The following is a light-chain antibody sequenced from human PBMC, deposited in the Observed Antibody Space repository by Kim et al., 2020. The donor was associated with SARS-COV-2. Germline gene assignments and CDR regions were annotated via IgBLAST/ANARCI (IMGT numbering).Light chain of an antibody. V-gene: IGKV3-20*01. Sequence: SSPGERATLSCRASQSVSSSYLAWYQQKPGQAPMLLIYGASSRATGIPDRFSVSGSGTDFTLTISRLEPEDFAVYYCQQYGSGWTFGQGTKVDIK. CDR2: GAS. CDR3: QQYGSGWT. CDR1: QSVSSSY. J-gene: IGKJ1*01.